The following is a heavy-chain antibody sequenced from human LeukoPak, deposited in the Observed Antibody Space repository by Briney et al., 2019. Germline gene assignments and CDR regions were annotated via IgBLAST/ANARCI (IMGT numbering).Heavy chain of an antibody. CDR2: IYTSGST. CDR1: LCSLISYY. Sequence: PSETLSLTRPVSLCSLISYYWSWIRQPAAKGLEWIGRIYTSGSTNYNPSLKSRVTMSVDTSKNQFSLKLSSVTAADTDVYYCAREENYDFWSGYFDYWGQGTLVTVSS. J-gene: IGHJ4*02. CDR3: AREENYDFWSGYFDY. V-gene: IGHV4-4*07. D-gene: IGHD3-3*01.